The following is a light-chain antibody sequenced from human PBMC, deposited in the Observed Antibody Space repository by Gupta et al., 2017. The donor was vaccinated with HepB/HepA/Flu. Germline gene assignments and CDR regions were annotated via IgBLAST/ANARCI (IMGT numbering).Light chain of an antibody. CDR3: TTWDDSLSGYV. CDR2: RNN. J-gene: IGLJ1*01. Sequence: QSVLTLPPSASGTPGQRVTISRSGSSYNIGSNYVYWYQQFPGTAPKLLIYRNNQRPSGVPDRFSGSKSGTSASLAISGLRSDDEADYDCTTWDDSLSGYVFGNGTNVTVL. CDR1: SYNIGSNY. V-gene: IGLV1-47*01.